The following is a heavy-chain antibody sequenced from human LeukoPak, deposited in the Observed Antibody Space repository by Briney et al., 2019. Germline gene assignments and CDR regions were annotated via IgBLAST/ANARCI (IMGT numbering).Heavy chain of an antibody. CDR1: GYSFTTYW. J-gene: IGHJ4*02. D-gene: IGHD5-12*01. Sequence: THGESLKISCKGSGYSFTTYWIAWVRQMPGKGPEWMGIIYPGDSDIRYSPSFQGQATISVDKSISAAYLQWSSLKASDTAMYYCARRAYSGYEFDYWGQGTLVTVSS. CDR2: IYPGDSDI. CDR3: ARRAYSGYEFDY. V-gene: IGHV5-51*01.